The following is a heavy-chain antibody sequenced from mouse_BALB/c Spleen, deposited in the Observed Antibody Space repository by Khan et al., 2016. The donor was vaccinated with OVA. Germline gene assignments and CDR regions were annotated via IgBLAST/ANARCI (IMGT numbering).Heavy chain of an antibody. Sequence: VRLQQSGAELVKPGASVKLSCTASGFNIKDTYMHWVKQRPEQGLERIGRIDPANGNTKYDPKFQGKATITADTSSNTAYLQLSSLTSEEPAGYYGARNGNYRWYFDVWGAGTTVTVSS. CDR2: IDPANGNT. D-gene: IGHD2-1*01. CDR3: ARNGNYRWYFDV. J-gene: IGHJ1*01. V-gene: IGHV14-3*02. CDR1: GFNIKDTY.